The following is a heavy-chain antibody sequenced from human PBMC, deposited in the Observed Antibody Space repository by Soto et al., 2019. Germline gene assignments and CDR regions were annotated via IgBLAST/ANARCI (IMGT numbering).Heavy chain of an antibody. J-gene: IGHJ5*02. CDR3: AREYYYDSSGKPTGGFDP. CDR1: GFTFSSYG. D-gene: IGHD3-22*01. Sequence: GGSLRLSCAASGFTFSSYGMHWVRQAPGKGLEWVAVIWYDGSNKYYADSVKGRFTISRDNSKNTLYLQMNSLRAEDTAVYYCAREYYYDSSGKPTGGFDPWGQGTLVTVSS. CDR2: IWYDGSNK. V-gene: IGHV3-33*01.